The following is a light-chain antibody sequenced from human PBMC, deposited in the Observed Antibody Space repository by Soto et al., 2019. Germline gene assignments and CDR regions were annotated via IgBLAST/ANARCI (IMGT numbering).Light chain of an antibody. CDR1: QSISSF. CDR2: EIS. V-gene: IGKV1-39*01. CDR3: QQSYSTPFT. J-gene: IGKJ3*01. Sequence: DIQMTQSPSSLSASVGDRVTITCRASQSISSFLNWYQQKPGKAPKVLIYEISNLQSGVPSRFGGSGSGTDFTLTISSLQPEDFATYYCQQSYSTPFTFGPGTKVEIK.